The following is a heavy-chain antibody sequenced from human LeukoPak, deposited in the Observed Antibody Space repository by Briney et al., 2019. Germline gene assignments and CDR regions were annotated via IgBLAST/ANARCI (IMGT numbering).Heavy chain of an antibody. CDR2: IYYSGST. V-gene: IGHV4-30-4*08. D-gene: IGHD3-22*01. J-gene: IGHJ3*02. Sequence: PSETLSLTCTVSGGSISSGDYYWSWIRQPPGKGLEWIGYIYYSGSTYYNPPLKSRVTTSVDTSKNQFSLKLSSVTAADTAVYYCARDDSSGYHDAFDIWGQGTMVTVSS. CDR3: ARDDSSGYHDAFDI. CDR1: GGSISSGDYY.